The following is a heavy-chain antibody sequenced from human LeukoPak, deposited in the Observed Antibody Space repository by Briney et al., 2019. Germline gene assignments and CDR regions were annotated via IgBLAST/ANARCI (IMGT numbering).Heavy chain of an antibody. D-gene: IGHD5-24*01. J-gene: IGHJ6*02. CDR2: INSDARST. CDR3: ARGNHNYGDYYGLDV. CDR1: GFTFSGYW. Sequence: GGSLRLPCAASGFTFSGYWMHWVRQAPGKGLVWVSRINSDARSTSYADSVKGRFTISRDNAKNSLYLQMSSLRAEDTAVYYCARGNHNYGDYYGLDVWGQGTTVTVSS. V-gene: IGHV3-74*01.